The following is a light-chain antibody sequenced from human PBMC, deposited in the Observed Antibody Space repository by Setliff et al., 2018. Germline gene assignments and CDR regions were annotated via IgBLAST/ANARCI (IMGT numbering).Light chain of an antibody. CDR3: SSYTSSSTYV. J-gene: IGLJ1*01. V-gene: IGLV2-14*01. Sequence: VLTQPASVSGSPGQSITISCTGTSSDVAGYDYVSWYQQHPGKAPKLMISDVSKRPSGVSIRFSGSKSGNTASLTISGLQAEDEADYYCSSYTSSSTYVFGTGTKVTVL. CDR2: DVS. CDR1: SSDVAGYDY.